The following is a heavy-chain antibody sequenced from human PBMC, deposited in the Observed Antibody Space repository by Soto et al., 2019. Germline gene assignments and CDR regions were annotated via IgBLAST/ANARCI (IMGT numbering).Heavy chain of an antibody. Sequence: SETLSLTCTVSGGSISSYYWIWIRQPAGKGLEWIGRIYTSGSTNYNPSLKSRVTMSVDTSKNQFSLKLSSVTAADTAVYYCARDTLRFHHPGGDYYYGMDVWGQGTTVTVSS. CDR1: GGSISSYY. CDR3: ARDTLRFHHPGGDYYYGMDV. J-gene: IGHJ6*02. V-gene: IGHV4-4*07. D-gene: IGHD3-3*01. CDR2: IYTSGST.